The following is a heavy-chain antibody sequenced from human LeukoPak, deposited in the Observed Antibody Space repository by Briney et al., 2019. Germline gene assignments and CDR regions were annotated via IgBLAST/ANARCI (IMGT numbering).Heavy chain of an antibody. J-gene: IGHJ3*02. Sequence: SETLSLTCTVSGGSISSSSYYWGWIRQPPGKGLEWIGSIYHSGSTYYNPSLKSRVTISVDTSKNQFSLKLSSVTAADTAVYYCAREDVRGSYYPFPIWGQGTMVTVSS. CDR2: IYHSGST. CDR3: AREDVRGSYYPFPI. D-gene: IGHD3-16*01. CDR1: GGSISSSSYY. V-gene: IGHV4-39*07.